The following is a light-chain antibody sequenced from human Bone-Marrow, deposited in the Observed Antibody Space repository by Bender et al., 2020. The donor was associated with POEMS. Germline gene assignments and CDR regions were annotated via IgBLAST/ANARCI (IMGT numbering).Light chain of an antibody. CDR2: NNN. J-gene: IGLJ3*02. V-gene: IGLV1-36*01. CDR3: ATWDDSLSGWV. Sequence: QSVVTQPPSLSEAPRQRVTISCSGSSSNIGNHGVNWYQHLPGAAPKLLIYNNNQRPSGVPDRFSGARSGTSASLAISGLQSEDEGTYYCATWDDSLSGWVFGGGTKLTVL. CDR1: SSNIGNHG.